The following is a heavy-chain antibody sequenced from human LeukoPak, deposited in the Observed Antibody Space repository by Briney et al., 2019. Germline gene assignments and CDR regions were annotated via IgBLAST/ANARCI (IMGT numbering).Heavy chain of an antibody. CDR1: GGSISSYY. Sequence: SETLSLTCTVSGGSISSYYWSWIRQPPGKGLEWIGYIYYSGSTNYNPSLKSRVTISVDTSKSQFSLKLSSVTAADTAVYYCARGIGLRYFDWTFDYWGQGTLVTVSS. CDR2: IYYSGST. D-gene: IGHD3-9*01. CDR3: ARGIGLRYFDWTFDY. J-gene: IGHJ4*02. V-gene: IGHV4-59*01.